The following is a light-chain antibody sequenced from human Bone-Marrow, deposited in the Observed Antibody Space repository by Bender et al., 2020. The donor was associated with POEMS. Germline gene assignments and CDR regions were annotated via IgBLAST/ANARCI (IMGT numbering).Light chain of an antibody. CDR1: SSDVGSYNV. V-gene: IGLV2-14*02. CDR3: SSYTRSATVV. Sequence: QSALTQPASVSGSPGQSITISCTGTSSDVGSYNVVSWYRQHPGKAPKLMIYEGTKRPSGVSNRFSGSKSGNTASLRISGLQAEDEADYYCSSYTRSATVVFGGGTKLTVL. J-gene: IGLJ2*01. CDR2: EGT.